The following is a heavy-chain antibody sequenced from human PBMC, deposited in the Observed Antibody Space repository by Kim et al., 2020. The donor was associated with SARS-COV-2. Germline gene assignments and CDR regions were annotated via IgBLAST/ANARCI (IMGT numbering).Heavy chain of an antibody. CDR2: IYPGDSDT. J-gene: IGHJ5*02. V-gene: IGHV5-51*01. CDR3: ARREGLDGDYSSSWFDP. D-gene: IGHD4-17*01. Sequence: GESLKISCKGSGYSFTSYWIGWVRQMPGKGLEWMGIIYPGDSDTRYSPSFQGQVTISADKSISTAYLQWSSLKASDTAMYYCARREGLDGDYSSSWFDPWGQGTLVTVSS. CDR1: GYSFTSYW.